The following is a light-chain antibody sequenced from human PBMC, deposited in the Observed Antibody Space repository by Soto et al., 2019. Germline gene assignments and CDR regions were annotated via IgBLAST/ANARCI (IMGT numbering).Light chain of an antibody. CDR3: QQCGPSLRYT. J-gene: IGKJ2*01. V-gene: IGKV3-20*01. CDR1: QAVTGNY. CDR2: GTS. Sequence: EVVLTQSPDTLSLSPGETATLSCRSSQAVTGNYLAWYQQKPGHAPRLLIYGTSNRVTGIPDRFSGSGSGTDVALTMSRLEPEDVGVYYCQQCGPSLRYTFGQGTKMEIK.